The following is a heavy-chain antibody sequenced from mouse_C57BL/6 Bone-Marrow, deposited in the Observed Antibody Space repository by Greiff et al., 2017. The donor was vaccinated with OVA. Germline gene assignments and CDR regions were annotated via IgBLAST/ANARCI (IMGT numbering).Heavy chain of an antibody. J-gene: IGHJ4*01. Sequence: QVQLQQPGAELVKPGASVKLSCTASGYTFPSYWMQWVKQRPGQGLEWIGEIDPSDSYTNYNQKFKGKATLTVDTSSSTAYMQLSSLTSEDSAAYYCAREMDGNPWGQGTSVTVSS. CDR3: AREMDGNP. CDR1: GYTFPSYW. D-gene: IGHD2-1*01. CDR2: IDPSDSYT. V-gene: IGHV1-50*01.